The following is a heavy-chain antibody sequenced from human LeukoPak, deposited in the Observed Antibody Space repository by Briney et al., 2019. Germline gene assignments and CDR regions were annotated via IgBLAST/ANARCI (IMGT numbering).Heavy chain of an antibody. J-gene: IGHJ4*02. D-gene: IGHD5-24*01. CDR2: INSDGSST. CDR3: AIGDGYNPFDY. Sequence: GGSLRLSCAASGFTFSSYWMHWVRQSPGKGLVWVSRINSDGSSTSYADSVKGRFTISRDNAKNTLYLQMNSLRAEDTAVYYCAIGDGYNPFDYWGQGTLVTASS. CDR1: GFTFSSYW. V-gene: IGHV3-74*01.